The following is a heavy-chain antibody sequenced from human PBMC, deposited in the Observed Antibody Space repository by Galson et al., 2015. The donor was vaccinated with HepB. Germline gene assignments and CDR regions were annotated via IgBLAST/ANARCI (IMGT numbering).Heavy chain of an antibody. CDR3: ASSYDSRGYHAFDL. J-gene: IGHJ3*01. CDR1: GFTFSRYS. CDR2: ISSSSSYI. Sequence: SLRLSCAVSGFTFSRYSMNWVRQAPGKGLEWVSSISSSSSYIYYADSVKGRFTISRDNAKNSLYLQMNSLRVEDTAVYYCASSYDSRGYHAFDLWGQGTMVTVSS. D-gene: IGHD3-22*01. V-gene: IGHV3-21*01.